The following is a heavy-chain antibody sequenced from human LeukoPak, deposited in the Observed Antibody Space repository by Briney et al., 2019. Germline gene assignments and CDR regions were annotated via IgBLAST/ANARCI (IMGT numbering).Heavy chain of an antibody. CDR2: IVGDCGST. J-gene: IGHJ4*02. D-gene: IGHD6-13*01. CDR3: AKTHSSSWHPLDF. CDR1: GFPFSSYA. V-gene: IGHV3-23*01. Sequence: PGGSLRLSCEASGFPFSSYAMSWVRQAPGKGLEWVSAIVGDCGSTYYADSVKGRFTISRDNSNNTLYLQMNNLRAEDTAVYYCAKTHSSSWHPLDFWGQGTLVTASS.